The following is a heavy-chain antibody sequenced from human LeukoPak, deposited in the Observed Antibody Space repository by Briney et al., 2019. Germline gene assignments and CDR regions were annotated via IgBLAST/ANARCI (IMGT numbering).Heavy chain of an antibody. V-gene: IGHV3-7*03. CDR2: IKQDGGEK. J-gene: IGHJ4*02. Sequence: LPSETLSLTCTVFGGSISSGGYYWSWVRQAPGKGLEWVANIKQDGGEKYCVDSVKGRFTISRDNAKNSLYLQMNSLRTEDTAVYYCARDKLSGATLFDYWGQGSLVTVSS. CDR1: GGSISSGGYY. CDR3: ARDKLSGATLFDY.